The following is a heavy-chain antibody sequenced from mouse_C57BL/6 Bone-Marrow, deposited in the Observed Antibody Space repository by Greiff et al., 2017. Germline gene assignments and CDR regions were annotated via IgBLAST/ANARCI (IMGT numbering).Heavy chain of an antibody. CDR3: TRWGDYGFDY. J-gene: IGHJ2*01. CDR2: IDPENGDT. D-gene: IGHD2-4*01. Sequence: VQLQQSGAELVRPGASVKLSCTASGFNIKDDYMHWVQQRPEKGLEWIGWIDPENGDTDSASTFQGKATITADTSSNTAYLPLSSLTSEDTAVYYCTRWGDYGFDYWGQGTTLTVSA. V-gene: IGHV14-4*01. CDR1: GFNIKDDY.